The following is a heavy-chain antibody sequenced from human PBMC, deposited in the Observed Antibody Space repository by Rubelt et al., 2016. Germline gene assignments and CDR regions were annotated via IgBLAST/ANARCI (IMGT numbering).Heavy chain of an antibody. J-gene: IGHJ6*02. Sequence: SLRLSCAASGFTFSSYDMHWVRQATGTGLEWVSAIGTAGDTYYPGSVKGRFTISRENAKNSLYLQMNSLRAEDTAVYYCASASYYYDSSGYLPRHLDYYYGMDVWGQGTTVTVSS. V-gene: IGHV3-13*01. CDR2: IGTAGDT. CDR1: GFTFSSYD. D-gene: IGHD3-22*01. CDR3: ASASYYYDSSGYLPRHLDYYYGMDV.